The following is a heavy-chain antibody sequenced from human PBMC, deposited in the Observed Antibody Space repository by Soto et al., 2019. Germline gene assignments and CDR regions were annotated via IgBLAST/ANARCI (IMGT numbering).Heavy chain of an antibody. D-gene: IGHD3-10*01. J-gene: IGHJ5*02. Sequence: NPWGALALPCLVSGVSVTSYPWRWIRQFPVQGLEWIAYTSYTGNTNYNPSLQSRLSISLDTSNNQLSLKLTSMTTADTAGYSLGTEPMEGCTESSDPWGQGNLVTVYS. CDR3: GTEPMEGCTESSDP. V-gene: IGHV4-59*02. CDR1: GVSVTSYP. CDR2: TSYTGNT.